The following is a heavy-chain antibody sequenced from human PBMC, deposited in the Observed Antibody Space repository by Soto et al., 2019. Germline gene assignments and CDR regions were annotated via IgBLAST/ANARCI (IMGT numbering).Heavy chain of an antibody. CDR3: AKDDFTDRGDDYFDY. D-gene: IGHD2-21*02. CDR2: IGASGDIT. CDR1: GFTFSGYW. Sequence: PGGSLRLSCAASGFTFSGYWMHWVRQAPGKGLEWVAGIGASGDITWYADSVKGRLSISRDNSKNTLYLQLNSLRFEDTAVYYCAKDDFTDRGDDYFDYWGPGTLVTVSS. V-gene: IGHV3-23*01. J-gene: IGHJ4*02.